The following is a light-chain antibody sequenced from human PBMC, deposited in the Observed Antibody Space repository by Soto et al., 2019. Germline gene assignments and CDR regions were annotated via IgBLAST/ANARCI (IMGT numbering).Light chain of an antibody. V-gene: IGKV3-15*01. J-gene: IGKJ1*01. CDR1: QSVTGN. CDR3: QQYNNWPPWT. CDR2: GAS. Sequence: EIVMTQSPATLSVSPGERATLSCRASQSVTGNLAWYQQKRGQAPRLLIYGASTRATGIPARFSGSGSGTEFTLNISSLQSEDCAVYYCQQYNNWPPWTFGQGTRWIS.